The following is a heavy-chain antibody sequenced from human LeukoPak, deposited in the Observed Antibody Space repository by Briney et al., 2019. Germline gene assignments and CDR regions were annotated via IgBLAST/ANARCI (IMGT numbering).Heavy chain of an antibody. D-gene: IGHD2-15*01. CDR2: IYYSGST. CDR3: ARVGVVVAANWFDP. CDR1: GGSISSGDYY. Sequence: SQTLSLTCTVSGGSISSGDYYWSWIRQPPGKVLEWIGYIYYSGSTYYNPSLKSRVTISVDTSKNQFSLKLSSVTAADTAVYYCARVGVVVAANWFDPWGQGTLVTVSS. V-gene: IGHV4-30-4*01. J-gene: IGHJ5*02.